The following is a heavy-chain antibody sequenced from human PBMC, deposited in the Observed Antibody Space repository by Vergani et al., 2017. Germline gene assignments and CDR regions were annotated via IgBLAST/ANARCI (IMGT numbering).Heavy chain of an antibody. D-gene: IGHD3-16*01. CDR3: AKKLYDYVCGSARPPDY. J-gene: IGHJ4*02. CDR1: GFTFSSYG. V-gene: IGHV3-30*02. CDR2: IRYDGRNK. Sequence: QVQLVESGGGVVQPGGSLRLSCAASGFTFSSYGMHWVRPAPGKGLEWVAFIRYDGRNKYYADSGKGRFTISRDNSKNTLYLQMNSLRAEDTAVYDCAKKLYDYVCGSARPPDYWGQGTLVTVSS.